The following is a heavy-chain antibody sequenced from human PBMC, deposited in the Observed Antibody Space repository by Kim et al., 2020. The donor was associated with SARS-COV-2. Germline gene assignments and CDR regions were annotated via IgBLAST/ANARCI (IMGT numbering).Heavy chain of an antibody. D-gene: IGHD5-12*01. Sequence: GGSLRLSCAAPGFTFSDYYMSWIRQAPGKGLEWVSYISSSSSYTNYADSVKGRFTISRDNAKNSLYLQMNSLRAEDTAVYYCAREWPLDYYYGMDVWGQGTTVTVSS. CDR3: AREWPLDYYYGMDV. CDR1: GFTFSDYY. CDR2: ISSSSSYT. J-gene: IGHJ6*02. V-gene: IGHV3-11*05.